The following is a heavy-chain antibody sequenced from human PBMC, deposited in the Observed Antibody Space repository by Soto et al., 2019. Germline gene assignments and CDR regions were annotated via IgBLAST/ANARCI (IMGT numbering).Heavy chain of an antibody. CDR1: GYTFTSYY. V-gene: IGHV1-69*02. CDR2: IIPILGIA. D-gene: IGHD3-9*01. J-gene: IGHJ6*03. Sequence: GASVKVSCKASGYTFTSYYMHWVRQAPGQGLEWMGRIIPILGIANYAQKFQGRVTVTADKSTSTAYMELSSLRSEDTAMYYCASLYYDILTGYYADYYYMDVWGKGTTVTVSS. CDR3: ASLYYDILTGYYADYYYMDV.